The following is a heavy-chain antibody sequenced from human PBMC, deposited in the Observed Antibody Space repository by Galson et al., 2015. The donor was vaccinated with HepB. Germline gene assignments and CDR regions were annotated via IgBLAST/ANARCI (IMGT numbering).Heavy chain of an antibody. J-gene: IGHJ3*02. D-gene: IGHD3-22*01. V-gene: IGHV1-69*13. CDR1: GKTFNTYA. CDR3: ARPQEYYYDDDNYYVDGFDI. CDR2: IIPFFGTP. Sequence: SVKVSCKASGKTFNTYAINWVRQAPGQGLEWMGGIIPFFGTPHYSPKFQGRATITADESSSTAYVVLSSLRSEDTAVYYCARPQEYYYDDDNYYVDGFDIWGQGTVVTVSS.